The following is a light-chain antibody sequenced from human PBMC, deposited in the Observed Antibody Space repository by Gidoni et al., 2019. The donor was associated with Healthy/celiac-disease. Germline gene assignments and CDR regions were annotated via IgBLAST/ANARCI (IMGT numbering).Light chain of an antibody. V-gene: IGKV3-15*01. CDR1: QSVSSN. CDR3: QQYNNWPPRT. J-gene: IGKJ4*01. Sequence: EIVMTQSPATLSVSPGERATLSCRASQSVSSNLAWYQQKPGQAPRHLIYGASTRATGIPARFSGSGSGTEFTLTISSLQSEDFAVYYCQQYNNWPPRTFGGGTKVEIK. CDR2: GAS.